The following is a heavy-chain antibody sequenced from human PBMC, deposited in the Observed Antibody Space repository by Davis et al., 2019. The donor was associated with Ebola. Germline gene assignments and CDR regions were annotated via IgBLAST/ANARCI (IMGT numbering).Heavy chain of an antibody. J-gene: IGHJ6*03. V-gene: IGHV3-20*04. Sequence: GESLKISCTASGFTFDDYGMSWVRQAPGKGLEWVSGINWNGGSTGYADSVKGRFTISRDNAKNSLYLQMNSLRAEDTALYYCARARDIVVVPAGEDYYMDGWGKGTTVTVSS. CDR3: ARARDIVVVPAGEDYYMDG. D-gene: IGHD2-2*01. CDR1: GFTFDDYG. CDR2: INWNGGST.